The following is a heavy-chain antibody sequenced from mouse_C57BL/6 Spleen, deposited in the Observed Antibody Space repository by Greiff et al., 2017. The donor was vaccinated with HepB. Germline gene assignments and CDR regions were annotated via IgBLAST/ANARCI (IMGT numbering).Heavy chain of an antibody. D-gene: IGHD2-4*01. CDR1: GYTFTSYG. CDR2: IYPRSGNT. V-gene: IGHV1-81*01. Sequence: VQLQHSGAELARPGASVKLSCKASGYTFTSYGISWVKQITGQGLEWIGEIYPRSGNTYYNAKFKGKAILTADKSSSTAYMELRSLTSEDSAVYFCAREDNDVRFDYWGQGTTLTVSS. CDR3: AREDNDVRFDY. J-gene: IGHJ2*01.